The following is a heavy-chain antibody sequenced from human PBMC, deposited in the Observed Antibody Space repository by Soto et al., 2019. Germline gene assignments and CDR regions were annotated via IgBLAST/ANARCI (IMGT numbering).Heavy chain of an antibody. V-gene: IGHV3-23*01. CDR2: ISGNGGST. Sequence: GGSLRLSCAASGFTFSSYAMSWVRQAPGRGLEWVSIISGNGGSTYYAASVKGRFTISRDNTKNTLYLQVDSLTAEDTAVYYCAKGSEFSNSYTLDLDFWGQGALVTVSS. J-gene: IGHJ4*02. CDR3: AKGSEFSNSYTLDLDF. CDR1: GFTFSSYA. D-gene: IGHD6-6*01.